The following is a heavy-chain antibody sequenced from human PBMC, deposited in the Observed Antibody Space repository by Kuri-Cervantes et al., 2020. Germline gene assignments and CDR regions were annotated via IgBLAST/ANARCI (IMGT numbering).Heavy chain of an antibody. D-gene: IGHD1-1*01. CDR1: RFTFSSYA. CDR2: ISYDGSNK. J-gene: IGHJ6*02. Sequence: GGSLRLSCAVSRFTFSSYAMHWVRQAPGTGLEWVAVISYDGSNKYYADSVKGRFTISRDNSKNTLYLQMNSLRSEDTAVYYCARDRWNDLYYYGRDVWGQGATVTVSS. CDR3: ARDRWNDLYYYGRDV. V-gene: IGHV3-30-3*01.